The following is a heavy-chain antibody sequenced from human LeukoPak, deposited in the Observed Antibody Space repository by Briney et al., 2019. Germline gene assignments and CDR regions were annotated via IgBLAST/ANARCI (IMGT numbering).Heavy chain of an antibody. CDR1: GVTFSSYG. CDR2: IWYDGSNK. V-gene: IGHV3-33*01. J-gene: IGHJ4*02. D-gene: IGHD3-22*01. CDR3: ARDQYYDSSGYFDY. Sequence: GGSLRLSCAASGVTFSSYGMHWVRQAPGKGLEWEAVIWYDGSNKYYADSVKGRFTISRDNSKNTLYLQMNSLRAEDTAVYYCARDQYYDSSGYFDYWGQGTLVTVSS.